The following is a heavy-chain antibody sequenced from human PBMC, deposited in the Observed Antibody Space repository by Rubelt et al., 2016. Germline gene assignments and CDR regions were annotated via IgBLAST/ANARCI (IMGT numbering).Heavy chain of an antibody. V-gene: IGHV3-21*01. Sequence: SISSSSSYIYYADSVKGRFTIPRDNAKNSLYLQMNSLRAEDTAVYYCARDRDSDYYDSSEFRYFDYWGQGTLVTVSS. CDR2: ISSSSSYI. CDR3: ARDRDSDYYDSSEFRYFDY. J-gene: IGHJ4*02. D-gene: IGHD3-22*01.